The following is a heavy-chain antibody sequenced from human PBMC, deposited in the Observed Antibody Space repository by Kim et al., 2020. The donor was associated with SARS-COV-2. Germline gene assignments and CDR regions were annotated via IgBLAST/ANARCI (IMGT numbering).Heavy chain of an antibody. Sequence: ASVKVSCKASGYTFTSYYMHWVRQAPGQGLEWMGIINPSGGSTSYAQKYQGRVTMTRDTSTSTVYMELSSLRSEDTAVYYCARDYYGSGFPLYYFDYWGQGTLVTVSS. J-gene: IGHJ4*02. CDR1: GYTFTSYY. CDR2: INPSGGST. D-gene: IGHD3-10*01. V-gene: IGHV1-46*01. CDR3: ARDYYGSGFPLYYFDY.